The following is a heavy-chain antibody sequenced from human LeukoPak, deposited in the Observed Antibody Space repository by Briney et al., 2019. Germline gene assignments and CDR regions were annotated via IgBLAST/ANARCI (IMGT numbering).Heavy chain of an antibody. CDR1: GFTFSSYG. D-gene: IGHD3-3*01. V-gene: IGHV3-30*18. CDR2: ISCDGSNK. CDR3: AKDLFLSGYSLHYYYGMDV. Sequence: PGGSLRLSCAASGFTFSSYGMHWVRQAPGKGLEWVAVISCDGSNKYYADSVKGRFTISRDNSKNTLYLQMNSLRAEDTAVYYCAKDLFLSGYSLHYYYGMDVWGQGTTVTVSS. J-gene: IGHJ6*02.